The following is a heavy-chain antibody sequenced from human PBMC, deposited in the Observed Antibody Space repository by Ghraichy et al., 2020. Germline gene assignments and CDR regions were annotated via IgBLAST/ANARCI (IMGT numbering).Heavy chain of an antibody. CDR2: IKQDGSEK. CDR1: GFTFSTYW. J-gene: IGHJ6*02. Sequence: GGSLRLSCAAPGFTFSTYWMSWVRQAPGKGLEWVANIKQDGSEKFYVDSVKGRFTISRDNAKNSLYLQMNSLRAEDTAVYYCARDPAATDYYYGMDVWGQGTTVTVSS. V-gene: IGHV3-7*01. CDR3: ARDPAATDYYYGMDV. D-gene: IGHD2-2*01.